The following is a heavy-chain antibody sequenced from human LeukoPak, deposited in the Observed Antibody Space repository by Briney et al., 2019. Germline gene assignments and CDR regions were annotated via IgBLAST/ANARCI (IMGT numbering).Heavy chain of an antibody. V-gene: IGHV1-58*01. J-gene: IGHJ4*02. Sequence: SVKVSCKASGFTFSSSAVQWVRQARGQRLEWIGWIVVGSGNTNYAQKFQERVTITRDMSTSTGYMELSSLRSDDTAVYYCAADLPYSNYGPLDYWGQGTLVTVSS. CDR3: AADLPYSNYGPLDY. CDR1: GFTFSSSA. D-gene: IGHD4-11*01. CDR2: IVVGSGNT.